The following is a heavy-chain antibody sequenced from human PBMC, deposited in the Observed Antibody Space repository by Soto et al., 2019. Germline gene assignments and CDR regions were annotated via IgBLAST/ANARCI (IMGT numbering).Heavy chain of an antibody. CDR2: IYHSGST. CDR1: GGSISSGGYS. Sequence: PSETLSLTCAVSGGSISSGGYSWSLIRQPPGKGLEWIGYIYHSGSTYYNPSLKSRVTISVDRSKNQFSLKLSSVTAADTAVYYCARGMTTVTTIDYWGQGTLVTVSS. J-gene: IGHJ4*02. V-gene: IGHV4-30-2*01. D-gene: IGHD4-4*01. CDR3: ARGMTTVTTIDY.